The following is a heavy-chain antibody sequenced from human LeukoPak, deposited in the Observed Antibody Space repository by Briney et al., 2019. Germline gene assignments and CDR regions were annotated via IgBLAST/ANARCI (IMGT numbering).Heavy chain of an antibody. CDR2: INPNTGGR. Sequence: ASVKASCKPSGYTFTDYYFHWVRQAPGQGLEWMGWINPNTGGRGYAQKFQGRVTMTRDTSISAAYMELSSLRSDDTAVYYCARGALGYGADLFDIWGQGTMVTVSS. V-gene: IGHV1-2*02. CDR3: ARGALGYGADLFDI. CDR1: GYTFTDYY. D-gene: IGHD4-17*01. J-gene: IGHJ3*02.